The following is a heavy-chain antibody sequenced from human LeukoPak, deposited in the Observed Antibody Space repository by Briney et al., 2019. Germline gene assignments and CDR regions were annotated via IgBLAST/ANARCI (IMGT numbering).Heavy chain of an antibody. CDR1: GGTFSNYG. D-gene: IGHD3-9*01. CDR2: INPSGGST. Sequence: ASVKVSCKASGGTFSNYGISWARQAPGQGLEWMGIINPSGGSTSYAQKFQGRVTMTRDMSTSTVYMELSSLRSEDTAVYYCARDIQTGRMYYFDYWGQGTLVTVSS. CDR3: ARDIQTGRMYYFDY. J-gene: IGHJ4*02. V-gene: IGHV1-46*01.